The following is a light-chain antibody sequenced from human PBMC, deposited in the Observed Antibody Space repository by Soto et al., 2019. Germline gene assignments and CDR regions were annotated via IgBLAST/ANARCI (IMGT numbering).Light chain of an antibody. CDR2: EVS. CDR3: CSYAGSTPYV. J-gene: IGLJ1*01. CDR1: SSDVGSYNL. Sequence: QSVLTQPASVSGSPGQSITISCTGTSSDVGSYNLVSWYQQHPGKAPKLMIYEVSKRPSGVSNRFSGSKSSNTASLTISGLQAEDEADYYCCSYAGSTPYVFGTGTKVTVL. V-gene: IGLV2-23*02.